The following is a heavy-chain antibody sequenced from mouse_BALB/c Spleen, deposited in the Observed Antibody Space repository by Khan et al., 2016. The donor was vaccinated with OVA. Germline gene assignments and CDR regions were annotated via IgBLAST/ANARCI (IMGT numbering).Heavy chain of an antibody. Sequence: EVPLQASGPGLVKPSQSLSLTCTVTGYSITSDYAWNWIRQFPGNRLEWMGYINYSGSTSTKPSLKSRMSITRDTSTNQIFLQLNAVTTEDTATYYCVRGRSYWGQGTLVTVSA. CDR3: VRGRSY. V-gene: IGHV3-2*02. J-gene: IGHJ3*01. CDR2: INYSGST. CDR1: GYSITSDYA.